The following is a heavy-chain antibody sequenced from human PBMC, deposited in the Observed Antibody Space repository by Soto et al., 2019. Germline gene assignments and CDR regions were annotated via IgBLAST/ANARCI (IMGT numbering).Heavy chain of an antibody. CDR3: ARSSGWTGDF. Sequence: PGGSLRLSCAASGFTFSTSGMSWVRQAPGKGLEWVSSISTSSRYTYYADSVKGRFTISRDNAKNSLYLQMNSLRVEDTAVYFCARSSGWTGDFWGQGTLVTVSS. V-gene: IGHV3-21*01. CDR1: GFTFSTSG. D-gene: IGHD3-10*01. J-gene: IGHJ4*02. CDR2: ISTSSRYT.